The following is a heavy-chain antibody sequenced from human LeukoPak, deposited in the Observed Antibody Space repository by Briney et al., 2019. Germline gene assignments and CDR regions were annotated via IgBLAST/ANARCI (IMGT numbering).Heavy chain of an antibody. CDR2: IYYSGST. D-gene: IGHD3-22*01. CDR3: ARLPYYYDSSGYDY. CDR1: GGSISSSSYY. J-gene: IGHJ4*02. V-gene: IGHV4-39*01. Sequence: PSETLSLTCIVSGGSISSSSYYWGWIRQPPGKGLEWIGSIYYSGSTYYNPSLKSRVTISVDTSKNQFSLKLSSVTAADTAVYYCARLPYYYDSSGYDYWGQGTLVTVSS.